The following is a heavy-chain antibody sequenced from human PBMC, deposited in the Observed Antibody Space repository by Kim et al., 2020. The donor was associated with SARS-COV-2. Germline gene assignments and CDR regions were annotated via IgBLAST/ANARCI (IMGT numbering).Heavy chain of an antibody. CDR1: GGSISSSSYY. CDR3: ARVGGNWNYPGFDY. V-gene: IGHV4-39*07. CDR2: IYYSGST. D-gene: IGHD1-7*01. Sequence: SETLSLTCTVSGGSISSSSYYWGWIRQPPGKGLEWIGSIYYSGSTYYNPSLKSRVTISVDTSKNQFSLKLSSVTAADTAVYYCARVGGNWNYPGFDYWGQGTLVTVSS. J-gene: IGHJ4*02.